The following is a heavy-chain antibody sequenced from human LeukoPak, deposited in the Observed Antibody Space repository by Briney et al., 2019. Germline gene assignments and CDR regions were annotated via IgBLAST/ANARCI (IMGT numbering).Heavy chain of an antibody. CDR3: ARSGGYSYGEYYFDY. CDR2: ISSSSYI. CDR1: GFTFSSYS. V-gene: IGHV3-21*01. Sequence: GGSLRLSCAASGFTFSSYSMNWVRQAPGKGLEWVSSISSSSYIYYADSVKGRFTISRDNAKNSLYLQMNSLRAEDTAVYYCARSGGYSYGEYYFDYWGQGTLVTVSS. J-gene: IGHJ4*02. D-gene: IGHD5-18*01.